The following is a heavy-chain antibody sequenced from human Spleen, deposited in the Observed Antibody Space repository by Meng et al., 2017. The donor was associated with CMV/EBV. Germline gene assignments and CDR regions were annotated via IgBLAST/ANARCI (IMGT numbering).Heavy chain of an antibody. CDR1: GFTFSSNV. J-gene: IGHJ6*02. CDR2: MNHSGSS. V-gene: IGHV4-34*01. D-gene: IGHD2/OR15-2a*01. Sequence: ESLKISCAASGFTFSSNVMNWIRQPPGKGLEWIGEMNHSGSSKYNPSLKSRVAISVDTSKKQFSLRLTSVTAADTAVYYCARAPPIVIVPPPKASGSSHHSYGMDLWGQGTTVTVSS. CDR3: ARAPPIVIVPPPKASGSSHHSYGMDL.